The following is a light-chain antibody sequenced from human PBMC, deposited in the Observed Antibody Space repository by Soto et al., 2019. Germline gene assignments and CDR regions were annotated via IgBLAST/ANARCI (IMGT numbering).Light chain of an antibody. CDR2: AAS. J-gene: IGKJ1*01. CDR1: QSIGIY. CDR3: HQTFANPWT. Sequence: DIQMTQSPSSLSASVGDIVTITCLASQSIGIYLNWYQKKPGKAPKLLIHAASTLQSGAPSTFSGSGYGTDFALTISSLQPEDIATYYCHQTFANPWTFAHGTKVDIK. V-gene: IGKV1-39*01.